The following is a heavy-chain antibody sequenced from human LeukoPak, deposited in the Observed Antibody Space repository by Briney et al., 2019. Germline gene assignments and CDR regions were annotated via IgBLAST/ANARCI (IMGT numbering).Heavy chain of an antibody. CDR1: GGTFSSYA. CDR3: ARDYDSSTSWPGFDP. V-gene: IGHV1-69*01. CDR2: IIPIFGTA. J-gene: IGHJ5*02. D-gene: IGHD2-2*01. Sequence: ASVKVSCKASGGTFSSYAISWVRQAPGQGLEWMGGIIPIFGTANYAQKFQGRVTITADESTSTAYMELGSLRSEDTAVYYCARDYDSSTSWPGFDPWGQGTLVTVSS.